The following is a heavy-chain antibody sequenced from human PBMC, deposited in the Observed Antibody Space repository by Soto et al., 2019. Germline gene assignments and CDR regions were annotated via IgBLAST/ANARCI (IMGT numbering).Heavy chain of an antibody. CDR3: AGGQGSLIPYYFDS. V-gene: IGHV1-18*04. D-gene: IGHD2-2*01. Sequence: QVPLVQSGAEVKKPGASVRVSCKASEHTFTNYGINWVRLAPGQGLEWMGWINTYSGNTIYAQKFQDRLTITTDTSTNTASMELRSLTSDDTAVFYCAGGQGSLIPYYFDSWGQGTLVTVSS. CDR1: EHTFTNYG. CDR2: INTYSGNT. J-gene: IGHJ4*02.